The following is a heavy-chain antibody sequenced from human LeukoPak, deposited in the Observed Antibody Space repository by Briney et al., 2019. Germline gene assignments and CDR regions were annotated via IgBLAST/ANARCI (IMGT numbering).Heavy chain of an antibody. CDR1: GGTFSSYA. D-gene: IGHD3-22*01. CDR3: AKDAPDYYDSSGYYLSDWFDP. V-gene: IGHV3-23*01. CDR2: ISGRGGST. Sequence: GGSLRLSCAASGGTFSSYAMSWVRQAPGKGLEWVSVISGRGGSTYYADSVKGRFTISRDNYKNTLYLQMYSLRAADTAVYYCAKDAPDYYDSSGYYLSDWFDPWGQGTLVTVSS. J-gene: IGHJ5*02.